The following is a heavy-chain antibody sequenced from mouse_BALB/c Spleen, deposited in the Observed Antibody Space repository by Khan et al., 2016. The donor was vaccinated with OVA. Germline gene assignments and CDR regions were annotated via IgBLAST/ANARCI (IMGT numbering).Heavy chain of an antibody. Sequence: VQLQQSGPSLVKPSQTLSLTCSVTGDSMTSGYWNWIRKFPGNKLEYMGYISYSGSTYYNPSLKSRISITRDTSKNQYYLQLNSVTTEDTATYYCAITGYAMDYWGQGTSVTVSS. CDR1: GDSMTSGY. CDR2: ISYSGST. CDR3: AITGYAMDY. J-gene: IGHJ4*01. D-gene: IGHD4-1*01. V-gene: IGHV3-8*02.